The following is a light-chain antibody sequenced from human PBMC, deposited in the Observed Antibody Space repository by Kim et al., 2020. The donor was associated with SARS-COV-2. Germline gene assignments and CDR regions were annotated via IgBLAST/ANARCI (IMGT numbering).Light chain of an antibody. V-gene: IGLV4-69*02. J-gene: IGLJ3*02. CDR3: QTWLTGPWV. Sequence: ASVKLTGTLNSGYSNYAVAWHRQQPEKGPRYLMKLNSDGSHSKGDGIPDRFSGSSSGAERYLTISSLQSEDEADYYCQTWLTGPWVFGGGTKLTVL. CDR1: SGYSNYA. CDR2: LNSDGSH.